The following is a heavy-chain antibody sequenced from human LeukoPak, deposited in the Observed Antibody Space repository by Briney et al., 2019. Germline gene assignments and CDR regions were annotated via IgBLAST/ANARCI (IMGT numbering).Heavy chain of an antibody. CDR1: GGTFSSYT. V-gene: IGHV1-69*02. CDR3: ALLWFGGNWFDP. D-gene: IGHD3-10*01. CDR2: IIPMVGVS. J-gene: IGHJ5*02. Sequence: ASVKVSCKASGGTFSSYTITWVRQAPGQGLEWMGRIIPMVGVSKYAENFQGRVTITADKSTNTAYMEMSSLRSEDTAIYYCALLWFGGNWFDPWGQGPLVTVSS.